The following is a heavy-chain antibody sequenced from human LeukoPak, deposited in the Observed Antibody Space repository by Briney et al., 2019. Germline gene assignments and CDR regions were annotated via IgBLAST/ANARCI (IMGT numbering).Heavy chain of an antibody. D-gene: IGHD3-3*01. Sequence: GSLRLSCAASGFTLRSYWMTWVRQAPGKGLEWVANIKQDGSEKYYVDSVKGRFTISRDNANNSLYLQMNSLRAEDTAVYYCARDAPPDYDFWSGYYAAYAFDIWGQGTMVTVSS. CDR1: GFTLRSYW. V-gene: IGHV3-7*01. CDR3: ARDAPPDYDFWSGYYAAYAFDI. J-gene: IGHJ3*02. CDR2: IKQDGSEK.